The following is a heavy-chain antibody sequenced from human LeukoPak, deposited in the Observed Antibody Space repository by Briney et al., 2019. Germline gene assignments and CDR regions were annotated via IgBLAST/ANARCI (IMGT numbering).Heavy chain of an antibody. CDR2: INPNSGGT. CDR1: GYTFTGYY. Sequence: GASVKVSCKASGYTFTGYYMHWVRQAPGQGLEWMGRINPNSGGTNYAQRLQARVTMTRDTSISTAYMELSRLRSDDTAVYYCAREFVSYFDYWGQGTLVTVSS. V-gene: IGHV1-2*06. CDR3: AREFVSYFDY. J-gene: IGHJ4*02.